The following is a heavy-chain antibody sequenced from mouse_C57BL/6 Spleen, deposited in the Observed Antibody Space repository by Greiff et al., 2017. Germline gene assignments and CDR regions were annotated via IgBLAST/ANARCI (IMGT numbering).Heavy chain of an antibody. CDR2: ISRGGDYI. V-gene: IGHV5-9-1*02. D-gene: IGHD2-12*01. J-gene: IGHJ4*01. CDR1: GFTFSSYA. Sequence: EVMLVESGEGLVKPGGSLKLSCAASGFTFSSYAMSWVRQTPEKRLEWVAYISRGGDYIYYADTVKGRFTISRDNARNTLYLQMSSLKSEDTAMYYCTRYGSYYHYYAMDYWGQGTSVTVSS. CDR3: TRYGSYYHYYAMDY.